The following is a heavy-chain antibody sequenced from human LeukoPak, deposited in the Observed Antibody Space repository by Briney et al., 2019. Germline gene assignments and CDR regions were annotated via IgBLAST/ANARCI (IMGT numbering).Heavy chain of an antibody. CDR1: GYTFTGYY. D-gene: IGHD1-20*01. Sequence: ASVKVSCKASGYTFTGYYMHWVRQAPGQGLEWMGWINPKSGATTYAQKFQDRVTLTRDTSISTACMELSRLRSDDTAVYYCASLDVTGTDNDYWGQGTLVTVSS. V-gene: IGHV1-2*02. CDR2: INPKSGAT. CDR3: ASLDVTGTDNDY. J-gene: IGHJ4*02.